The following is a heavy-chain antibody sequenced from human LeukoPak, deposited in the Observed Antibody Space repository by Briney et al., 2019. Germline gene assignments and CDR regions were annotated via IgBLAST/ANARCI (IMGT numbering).Heavy chain of an antibody. Sequence: SETLSLTCAVYGGSFSGYYWSWIRQPPGKGLEWIGEINHSGSTNYNPSLKSRVTISVDTSKNQFSLKLSSVTAADTAVYYCARYRGDYYYCGMDVWGQGTTVTVSS. CDR2: INHSGST. D-gene: IGHD1-14*01. V-gene: IGHV4-34*01. CDR3: ARYRGDYYYCGMDV. J-gene: IGHJ6*02. CDR1: GGSFSGYY.